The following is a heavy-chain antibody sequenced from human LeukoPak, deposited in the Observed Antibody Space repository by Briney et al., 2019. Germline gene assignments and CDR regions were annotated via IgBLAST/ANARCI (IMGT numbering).Heavy chain of an antibody. CDR2: ISSGGGTR. CDR3: ARDRGRRGITMRSDAFDI. Sequence: GGSLRLSCAASGFTFSDYCMNWIRQAPGKGLEWVSYISSGGGTRSYADSVKGRFTISRDNAKNSLYLQMNSLRAEDTAVYYCARDRGRRGITMRSDAFDIWGQGTMVTVSS. D-gene: IGHD3-22*01. CDR1: GFTFSDYC. J-gene: IGHJ3*02. V-gene: IGHV3-11*01.